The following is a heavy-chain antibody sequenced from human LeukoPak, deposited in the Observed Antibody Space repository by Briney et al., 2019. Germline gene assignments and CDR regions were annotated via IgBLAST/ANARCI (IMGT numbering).Heavy chain of an antibody. CDR1: GYTFTSYG. J-gene: IGHJ3*02. CDR2: ISAYNGNT. Sequence: ASVKVSCKASGYTFTSYGISWVRQAPGQGLEWMGWISAYNGNTNYAQKLQGRVTMTTDTSTSTAYMELRSLRSDDTAVYYCARSRPSCSSTSCSDPFDAFDIWGQGTMVTVSS. V-gene: IGHV1-18*01. CDR3: ARSRPSCSSTSCSDPFDAFDI. D-gene: IGHD2-2*01.